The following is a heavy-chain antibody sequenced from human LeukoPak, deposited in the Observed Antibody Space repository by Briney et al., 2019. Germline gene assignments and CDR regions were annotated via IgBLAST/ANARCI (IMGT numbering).Heavy chain of an antibody. CDR2: ISAYNGVT. CDR1: GYTFTNYG. CDR3: ARASSGWYFLDY. Sequence: GASVNVSCKASGYTFTNYGVSWVRQAPGQGLEWMGWISAYNGVTKYSLKIQGRVTMTTDTSTSTAYMELRSLRSDDTAVYYCARASSGWYFLDYWGQGTLVTVSS. D-gene: IGHD6-19*01. J-gene: IGHJ4*02. V-gene: IGHV1-18*01.